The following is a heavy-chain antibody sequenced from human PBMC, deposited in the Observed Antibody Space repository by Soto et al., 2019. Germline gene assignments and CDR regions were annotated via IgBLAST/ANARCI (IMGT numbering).Heavy chain of an antibody. D-gene: IGHD4-4*01. Sequence: EAQLEESRGGLVQPGGSLRLSCAASGFTFGNYWMHWVRQAPGRGLVWVSRIHIDGSFTSYADSVKGRFTMSRDNSKKMLFLQMNSLRAEDTAVYYCARGGLSTGHYYGMDVWGQGTTVTASS. J-gene: IGHJ6*02. CDR1: GFTFGNYW. CDR3: ARGGLSTGHYYGMDV. V-gene: IGHV3-74*01. CDR2: IHIDGSFT.